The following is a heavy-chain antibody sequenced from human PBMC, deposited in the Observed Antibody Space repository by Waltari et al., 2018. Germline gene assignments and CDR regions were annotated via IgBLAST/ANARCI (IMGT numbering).Heavy chain of an antibody. J-gene: IGHJ3*02. Sequence: QEQMLGSGGGVVQPGRPMDLDCSISGFFFRHYAMNWVRKAPGKGLEWLAVISYDGSSQYYADSVKGRFSVSRDSFKNTVYLHMNGLRTEDTAVYYCARAVTGEDAFDMWGQGTMVTVSS. CDR2: ISYDGSSQ. V-gene: IGHV3-30-3*01. CDR1: GFFFRHYA. D-gene: IGHD2-21*02. CDR3: ARAVTGEDAFDM.